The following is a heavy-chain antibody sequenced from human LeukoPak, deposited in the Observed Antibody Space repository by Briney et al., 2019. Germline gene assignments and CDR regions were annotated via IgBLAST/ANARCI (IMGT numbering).Heavy chain of an antibody. J-gene: IGHJ4*02. V-gene: IGHV1-46*01. CDR2: INPSGGST. Sequence: ASVKVSCKASGYTFTSYYMHWVRQAPRQGLEWMGIINPSGGSTSYAQKFQGRVTMTRDTSTSTVYMELSSPRSEDTAVYYCAREYWYYDSSGYYSFSLGYWGQGTLVTVSS. CDR1: GYTFTSYY. D-gene: IGHD3-22*01. CDR3: AREYWYYDSSGYYSFSLGY.